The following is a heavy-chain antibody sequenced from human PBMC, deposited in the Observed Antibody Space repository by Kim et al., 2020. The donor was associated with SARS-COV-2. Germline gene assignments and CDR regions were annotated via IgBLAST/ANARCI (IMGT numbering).Heavy chain of an antibody. D-gene: IGHD3-9*01. Sequence: QGRVTITRNTSASTAYMELSSLRSEDTAVYYCARGRYDILTGYYYDAFDIWGQGTMVTVSS. J-gene: IGHJ3*02. CDR3: ARGRYDILTGYYYDAFDI. V-gene: IGHV1-3*01.